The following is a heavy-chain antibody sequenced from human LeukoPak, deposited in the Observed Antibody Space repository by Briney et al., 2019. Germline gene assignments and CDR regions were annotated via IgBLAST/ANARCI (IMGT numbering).Heavy chain of an antibody. Sequence: RGSLRLSCAASGFTFSSYAMSWVRQAPGKGLEWVSAISGSGGSTYYADSVKGRFTISRDNSKNTLYLQMNSLRAEDTAVYYCAKASGHYDILTGYSYYFDYWGQGTLVTVSS. CDR1: GFTFSSYA. D-gene: IGHD3-9*01. CDR2: ISGSGGST. CDR3: AKASGHYDILTGYSYYFDY. J-gene: IGHJ4*02. V-gene: IGHV3-23*01.